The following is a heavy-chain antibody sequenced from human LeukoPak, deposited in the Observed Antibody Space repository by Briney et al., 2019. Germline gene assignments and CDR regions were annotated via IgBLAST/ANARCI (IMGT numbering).Heavy chain of an antibody. CDR2: INPNSGGT. V-gene: IGHV1-2*06. Sequence: ASVKVSCKASGYTFTGYYMHWVRQAPGQGLEWMGRINPNSGGTNYAQKFQGRVTMTRDTSISTAYMELSRLRSDDTAVYYCARDYYGSGSYVANWFDPWGQGTLVTASS. J-gene: IGHJ5*02. CDR1: GYTFTGYY. CDR3: ARDYYGSGSYVANWFDP. D-gene: IGHD3-10*01.